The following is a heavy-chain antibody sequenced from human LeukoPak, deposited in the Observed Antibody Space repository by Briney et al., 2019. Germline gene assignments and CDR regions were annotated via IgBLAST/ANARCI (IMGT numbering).Heavy chain of an antibody. CDR3: ARIPVDRIATYYFDY. CDR2: INWNGGST. J-gene: IGHJ4*02. Sequence: GGSLRLSCAASGFTFDDYGMSWVRQAPGKGLEWVSGINWNGGSTGYADSVKGRFTISRDNAKNSLYLQMNSLRAEDTALYYCARIPVDRIATYYFDYWGQGTLVTVSS. D-gene: IGHD6-13*01. CDR1: GFTFDDYG. V-gene: IGHV3-20*04.